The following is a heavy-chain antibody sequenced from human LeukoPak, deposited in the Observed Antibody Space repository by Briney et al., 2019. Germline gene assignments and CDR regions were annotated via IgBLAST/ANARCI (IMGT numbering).Heavy chain of an antibody. V-gene: IGHV3-30*18. CDR3: AKEYLYGSGSYYTRYYGMDV. Sequence: GGSLRLSCAASGFTFSSYGMHWVRQAPGKGLEWVAVISYDGSNKYYADSVKGRFTISRDNSKNTLYLQMNSLRAEDTAVYYCAKEYLYGSGSYYTRYYGMDVWGQGTTVTVSS. CDR2: ISYDGSNK. D-gene: IGHD3-10*01. CDR1: GFTFSSYG. J-gene: IGHJ6*02.